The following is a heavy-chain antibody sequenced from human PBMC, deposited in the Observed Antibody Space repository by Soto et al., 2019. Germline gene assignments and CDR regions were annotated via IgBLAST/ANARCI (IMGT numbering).Heavy chain of an antibody. Sequence: EVQLLESGGDLVQPGGSLRLSCAASGFTFSNYAMSWVRQAPGSGLEWVSSISGSGGSTFYTNSVKGRFTISRDNFRNTLYLQMNSLRVEDAAVYYCAKGVDSSNWYPVYFDYWGQGTLVTVSS. CDR3: AKGVDSSNWYPVYFDY. CDR1: GFTFSNYA. D-gene: IGHD6-13*01. CDR2: ISGSGGST. V-gene: IGHV3-23*01. J-gene: IGHJ4*02.